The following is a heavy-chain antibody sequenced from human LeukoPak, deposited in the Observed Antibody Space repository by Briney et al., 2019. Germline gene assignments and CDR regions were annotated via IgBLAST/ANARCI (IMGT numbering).Heavy chain of an antibody. CDR3: ARDLQFTGLDY. CDR1: GYTFTVYY. J-gene: IGHJ4*02. CDR2: INPNSGGT. D-gene: IGHD5-24*01. V-gene: IGHV1-2*02. Sequence: ASVKVSCKASGYTFTVYYMHWVRQAPGQGLEWMGWINPNSGGTNYAQNFQGRVTMTRDTSISTAYMELSRLRSDDTAVYYCARDLQFTGLDYWGQGTLVTVSS.